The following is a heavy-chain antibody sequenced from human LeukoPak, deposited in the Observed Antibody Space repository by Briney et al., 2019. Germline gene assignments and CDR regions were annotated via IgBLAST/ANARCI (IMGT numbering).Heavy chain of an antibody. CDR1: GFTFSSYA. J-gene: IGHJ4*02. D-gene: IGHD3-10*01. V-gene: IGHV3-23*01. Sequence: GGSLRLSCAASGFTFSSYAMSWVRQAPGKGLEWVSAISGSGGGTYYADSVKGRFTISRDNSKNTLYLQMNSLRAEDTAVYYCAKGWFYGSGSYYTHFDYWGQGTLVTVSS. CDR2: ISGSGGGT. CDR3: AKGWFYGSGSYYTHFDY.